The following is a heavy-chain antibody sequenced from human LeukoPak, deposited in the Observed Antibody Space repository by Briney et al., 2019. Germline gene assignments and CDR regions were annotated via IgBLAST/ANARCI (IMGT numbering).Heavy chain of an antibody. CDR3: ARQWYSIHPKARLHWYFDL. J-gene: IGHJ2*01. V-gene: IGHV5-51*01. CDR1: GYSFTSYW. D-gene: IGHD6-13*01. CDR2: IYPGDSDT. Sequence: GESLKISCKGSGYSFTSYWIGWVRQMPGKGLEWMGIIYPGDSDTRYSPSFQGQVTISADKSISTAYLQWSSLKASDTAMYYCARQWYSIHPKARLHWYFDLWGRGTLVTVSS.